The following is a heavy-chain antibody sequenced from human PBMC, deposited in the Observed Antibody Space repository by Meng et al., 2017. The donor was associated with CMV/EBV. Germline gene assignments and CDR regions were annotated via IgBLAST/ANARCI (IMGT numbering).Heavy chain of an antibody. D-gene: IGHD1-1*01. CDR1: GFTFSSYW. Sequence: GESLKISCAASGFTFSSYWMSWVRQAPGKGLEWVANINQDGSEKYYVDSVKGRFTISRDNAKNSLYLQMNSLRAEDTAVYYCAREQDWNDAVVYYWGQGTLVTVSS. CDR3: AREQDWNDAVVYY. V-gene: IGHV3-7*01. CDR2: INQDGSEK. J-gene: IGHJ4*02.